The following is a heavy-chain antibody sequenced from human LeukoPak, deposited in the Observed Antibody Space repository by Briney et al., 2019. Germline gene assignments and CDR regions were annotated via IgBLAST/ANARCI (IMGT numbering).Heavy chain of an antibody. D-gene: IGHD6-13*01. J-gene: IGHJ5*02. CDR1: GFTFTIYS. CDR3: ARESGPWYSTRGGFDP. CDR2: ISSSSTNI. V-gene: IGHV3-48*01. Sequence: RPGGSLRLSCAASGFTFTIYSMNWVRQAPGKGLEWLSYISSSSTNIYYADSVKGRFTISRDNAKNSLYLQMNNLRAEDTAVYYCARESGPWYSTRGGFDPGGQGTLVTVSS.